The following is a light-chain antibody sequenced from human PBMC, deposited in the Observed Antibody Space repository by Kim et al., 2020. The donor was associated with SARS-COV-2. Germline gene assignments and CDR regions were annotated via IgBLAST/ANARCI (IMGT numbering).Light chain of an antibody. CDR1: SYNVGYEG. J-gene: IGLJ3*02. CDR3: SAWDSRFSVWV. Sequence: HTAPLNCTRNSYNVGYEGAAWLQQLQGHPPNLLFHRDNSRPSGISERFSASRSGDTASLTIDGLQPEDEADYYCSAWDSRFSVWVFGGGTQLTVL. V-gene: IGLV10-54*01. CDR2: RDN.